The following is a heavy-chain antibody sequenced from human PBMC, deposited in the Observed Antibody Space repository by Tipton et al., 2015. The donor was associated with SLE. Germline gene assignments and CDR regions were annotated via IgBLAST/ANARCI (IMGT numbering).Heavy chain of an antibody. CDR3: ARGRPVVHALQDGDWDHFDD. Sequence: TLSLTCTVSGDSIRSSRYYWGWIRQPPGKGLEWIGSIYYSGTTSYNPSLKTRVTISVDTSKNQFTLQLSSVTAADTALYPCARGRPVVHALQDGDWDHFDDWGQGTLVTVSS. V-gene: IGHV4-39*06. CDR2: IYYSGTT. CDR1: GDSIRSSRYY. J-gene: IGHJ4*02. D-gene: IGHD4-23*01.